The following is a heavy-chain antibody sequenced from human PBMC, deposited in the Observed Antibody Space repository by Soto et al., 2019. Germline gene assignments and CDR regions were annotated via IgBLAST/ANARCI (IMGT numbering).Heavy chain of an antibody. D-gene: IGHD2-21*01. CDR2: IAPGNGNT. CDR3: AKGSRMWTPDY. Sequence: VASVKVSCKASGYTFTDCAIHWVRQAPGQRLEWMGWIAPGNGNTKYSQNFQGRVTITRDASATTAYMELGSLRSEDTAVYYCAKGSRMWTPDYWGQGTLVTVSS. J-gene: IGHJ4*02. CDR1: GYTFTDCA. V-gene: IGHV1-3*01.